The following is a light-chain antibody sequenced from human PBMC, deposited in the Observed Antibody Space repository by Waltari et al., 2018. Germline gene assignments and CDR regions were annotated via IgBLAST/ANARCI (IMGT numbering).Light chain of an antibody. Sequence: IQMTQSPSSLSASVGDRVTITCQASQDISNYLNWYQQKPGKAPKLLIYDASNLETGVPSRFSGSGSGTDFTFTISSLQTEDIATYYCQQYDNLFTFGPGTKVDIK. CDR3: QQYDNLFT. J-gene: IGKJ3*01. CDR2: DAS. V-gene: IGKV1-33*01. CDR1: QDISNY.